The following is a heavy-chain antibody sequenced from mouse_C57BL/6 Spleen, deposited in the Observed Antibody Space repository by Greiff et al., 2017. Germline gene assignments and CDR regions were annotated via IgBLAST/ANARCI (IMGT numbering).Heavy chain of an antibody. V-gene: IGHV1-69*01. CDR3: ARRGTTVALDY. CDR2: IDPSDSYT. CDR1: GYTFTSYW. J-gene: IGHJ2*01. D-gene: IGHD1-1*01. Sequence: VQLQQPGAELVMPGASVKLSCKASGYTFTSYWMHWVKQRPGQGLEWIGEIDPSDSYTNYNQKFKGKSTLTVDKSSSTAYMQLSSLTSEDAAVYYCARRGTTVALDYWGQGTTLTVSS.